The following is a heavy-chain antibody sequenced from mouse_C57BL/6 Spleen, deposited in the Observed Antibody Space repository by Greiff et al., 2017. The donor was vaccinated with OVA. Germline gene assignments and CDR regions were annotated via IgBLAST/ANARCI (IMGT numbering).Heavy chain of an antibody. CDR3: ARSGGYLDGDY. CDR1: GYTFTSYW. Sequence: VQLQQPGAELVKPGASVKLSCKASGYTFTSYWMHWVKQRPGQGLEWIGMIHPNSGSTNYNEKFKSKATLTVDKSSSTAYLQLSGLTSEDSAVYYCARSGGYLDGDYWGKGTTRTVSS. D-gene: IGHD3-1*01. J-gene: IGHJ2*01. V-gene: IGHV1-64*01. CDR2: IHPNSGST.